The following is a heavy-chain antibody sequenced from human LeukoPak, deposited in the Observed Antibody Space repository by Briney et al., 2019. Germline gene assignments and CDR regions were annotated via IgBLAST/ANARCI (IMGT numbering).Heavy chain of an antibody. V-gene: IGHV4-59*08. Sequence: SETLSLTCTVSGGSISSYYWSWIRQPPGKGLEWIGYIYYSGSTNYNPSLKSQVTISVDTSKNQFSLKLSSVTAADTAVYYCARHSHDSGGGAFDYWGQGTLVTVSS. J-gene: IGHJ4*02. D-gene: IGHD1-26*01. CDR2: IYYSGST. CDR1: GGSISSYY. CDR3: ARHSHDSGGGAFDY.